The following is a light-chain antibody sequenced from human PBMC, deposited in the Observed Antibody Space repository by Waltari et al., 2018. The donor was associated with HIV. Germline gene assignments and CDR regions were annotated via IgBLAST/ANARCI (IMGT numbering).Light chain of an antibody. J-gene: IGLJ2*01. CDR1: SSDLGSHNL. CDR2: EGT. CDR3: WSYAGSTPYAL. V-gene: IGLV2-23*01. Sequence: QSALTQPASVSGSPGQSITISCTGTSSDLGSHNLVSWYQQHPGKAPYLIIYEGTKRPTGISNRFSGSKSGNTASLTISGLQADDEADYFCWSYAGSTPYALLGGGTKLTVL.